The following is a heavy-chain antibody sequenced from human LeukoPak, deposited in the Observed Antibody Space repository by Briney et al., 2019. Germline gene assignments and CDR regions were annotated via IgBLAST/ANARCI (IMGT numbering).Heavy chain of an antibody. D-gene: IGHD2-2*01. V-gene: IGHV6-1*01. CDR3: ARESASTFDY. CDR2: TYYRSKLYT. CDR1: GDSFSSNSVA. Sequence: NPSQTLSLTCAMSGDSFSSNSVAWNWIRQSPSRGLEWLGRTYYRSKLYTDYALSVKSRMTINPDTSKNQFSLQLSSVTPEDTAVYYCARESASTFDYWGQGTLVTVSS. J-gene: IGHJ4*02.